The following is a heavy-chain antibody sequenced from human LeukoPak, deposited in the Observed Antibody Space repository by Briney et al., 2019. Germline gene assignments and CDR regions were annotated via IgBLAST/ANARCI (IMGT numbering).Heavy chain of an antibody. Sequence: ASVKVSCKASGYTFTSYDINWVRQATGQGLEWMGWMNHNSGNTGYAQKFQGRVTMTRNTSISTAYMELSSLRSEDTAVYYCARGIIVTYDSSGYYDYWGQGTLVTVSS. CDR1: GYTFTSYD. J-gene: IGHJ4*02. CDR2: MNHNSGNT. D-gene: IGHD3-22*01. V-gene: IGHV1-8*01. CDR3: ARGIIVTYDSSGYYDY.